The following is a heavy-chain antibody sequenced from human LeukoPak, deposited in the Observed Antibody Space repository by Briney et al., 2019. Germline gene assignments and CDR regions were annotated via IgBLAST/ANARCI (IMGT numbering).Heavy chain of an antibody. V-gene: IGHV3-23*01. J-gene: IGHJ4*02. CDR3: AKGHYYGSGSLDY. CDR1: GFTFSSYG. D-gene: IGHD3-10*01. CDR2: IGGRDGST. Sequence: GGSLRLSCAASGFTFSSYGMSWVRQAPGKGLEWVSAIGGRDGSTYYADSVKGRFTISRDNSKNTLYVQMNSLRAENTAVYYCAKGHYYGSGSLDYWGQGTLVTVSS.